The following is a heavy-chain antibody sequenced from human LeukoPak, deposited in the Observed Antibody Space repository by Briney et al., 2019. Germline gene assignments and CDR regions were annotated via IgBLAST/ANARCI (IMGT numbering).Heavy chain of an antibody. J-gene: IGHJ3*02. CDR1: GFTFSSYA. CDR3: AKFRFLEWLPAAAFDI. D-gene: IGHD3-3*01. CDR2: ISGSGGST. V-gene: IGHV3-23*01. Sequence: GGSLRLSCAASGFTFSSYAMSWVRQAPGKGLEWVSAISGSGGSTYYADSVKGRFTISRGNSKNTLYLQMNSLRAEDTAVYYCAKFRFLEWLPAAAFDIWGQGTMVTVSS.